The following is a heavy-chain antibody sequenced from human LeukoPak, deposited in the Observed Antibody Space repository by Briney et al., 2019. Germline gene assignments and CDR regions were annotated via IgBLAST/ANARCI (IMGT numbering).Heavy chain of an antibody. V-gene: IGHV3-33*08. CDR2: IWNDGSNQ. Sequence: GGSLRLSCAASGFTFSSYAMSWVRQAPGKGLEWVAVIWNDGSNQYYADSVKGRFTISRDNSKNTLFLQMDSLRAEDTAVYYCARDYWVNSGKRLDFWGQGTLVTVSS. CDR1: GFTFSSYA. J-gene: IGHJ4*02. CDR3: ARDYWVNSGKRLDF. D-gene: IGHD5-12*01.